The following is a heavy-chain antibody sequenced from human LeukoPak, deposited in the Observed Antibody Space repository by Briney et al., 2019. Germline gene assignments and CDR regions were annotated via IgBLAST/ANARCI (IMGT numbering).Heavy chain of an antibody. CDR3: ARWLGGTTRGYYYYYMDV. CDR2: IYSGGRT. J-gene: IGHJ6*03. D-gene: IGHD1-7*01. Sequence: PGGSLRLSCAASGFTVSSNYMSWVRQAPGKGLEWVSVIYSGGRTYYADSVKGRFTISRDNSKNTLYLQMNSLRAEDTAVYYCARWLGGTTRGYYYYYMDVWGKGTTVTVSS. V-gene: IGHV3-66*02. CDR1: GFTVSSNY.